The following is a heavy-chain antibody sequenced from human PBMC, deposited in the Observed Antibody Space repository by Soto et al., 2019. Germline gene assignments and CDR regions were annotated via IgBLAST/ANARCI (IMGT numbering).Heavy chain of an antibody. CDR3: AKDLGGMKRFLEWLPTLHYYMDV. CDR1: GFTFSSSG. J-gene: IGHJ6*03. D-gene: IGHD3-3*01. V-gene: IGHV3-30*18. CDR2: ISYDGSNK. Sequence: GGSLRLSCAASGFTFSSSGMHWVRQAPGKGLEWVAVISYDGSNKYYADSVKGRFTISRDNSKNTLYLQMNSLRAEDTAVYYCAKDLGGMKRFLEWLPTLHYYMDVWGKGTTVTVSS.